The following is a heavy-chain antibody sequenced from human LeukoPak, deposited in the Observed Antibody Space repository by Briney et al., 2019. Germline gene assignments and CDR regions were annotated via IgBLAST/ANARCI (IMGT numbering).Heavy chain of an antibody. CDR2: IYYSGST. Sequence: SETLSLTCTVSGGSISSSSYYWGWIRQPPGKGLEWSGSIYYSGSTYYNPSLKSRVTISVDTSKNQFSLKLSSVTAADTAVYYCARSPLVVTAIGAFDIWGQGTMVTVSS. J-gene: IGHJ3*02. CDR1: GGSISSSSYY. D-gene: IGHD2-21*02. CDR3: ARSPLVVTAIGAFDI. V-gene: IGHV4-39*07.